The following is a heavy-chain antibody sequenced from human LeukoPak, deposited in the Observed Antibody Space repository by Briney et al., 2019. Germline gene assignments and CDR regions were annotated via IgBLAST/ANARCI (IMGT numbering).Heavy chain of an antibody. D-gene: IGHD4-17*01. Sequence: GGSLRLSCAASGFTFSNYGMHWVRQAPGKGLEWVAVIWYDGSNKYYADSVKGRFTISRDNSKNTLYLQMNSLRAEDTAVYYCARGSYGDYVGVDYWGQGTLVTVSS. V-gene: IGHV3-33*08. CDR2: IWYDGSNK. CDR1: GFTFSNYG. J-gene: IGHJ4*02. CDR3: ARGSYGDYVGVDY.